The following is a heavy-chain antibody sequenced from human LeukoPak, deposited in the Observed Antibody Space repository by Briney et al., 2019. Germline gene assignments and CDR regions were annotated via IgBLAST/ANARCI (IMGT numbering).Heavy chain of an antibody. CDR1: GYTFSGYH. D-gene: IGHD5-18*01. CDR3: ARGVREDTAMGHGSYYYYMDV. CDR2: INPNSGGT. Sequence: GASVKVSCKASGYTFSGYHIHWVRQAPGQGLEWMGWINPNSGGTNFAPKFHGRVSMTRDTSINTAYMELTSLRSDDTAVYYCARGVREDTAMGHGSYYYYMDVWGKGTTVTVSS. V-gene: IGHV1-2*02. J-gene: IGHJ6*03.